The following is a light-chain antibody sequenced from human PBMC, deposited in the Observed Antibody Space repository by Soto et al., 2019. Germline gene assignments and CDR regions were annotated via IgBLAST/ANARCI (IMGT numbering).Light chain of an antibody. CDR3: QQTDSTSPIP. V-gene: IGKV1-39*01. J-gene: IGKJ5*01. CDR2: ATS. CDR1: QNINTY. Sequence: DIQMTQSPSSLSASVGDRVTITCRASQNINTYLNWYQQKPGKVPKLLIYATSSLQSVVPSRFSGSGSGTDFTLTISSLQPEESGTYDCQQTDSTSPIPFGQGTRLEIK.